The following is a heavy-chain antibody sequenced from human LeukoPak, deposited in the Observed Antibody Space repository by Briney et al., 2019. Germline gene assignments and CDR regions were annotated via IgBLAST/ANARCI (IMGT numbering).Heavy chain of an antibody. V-gene: IGHV1-18*01. D-gene: IGHD3-10*01. CDR1: GGTFSSYA. CDR2: ISAYNGNT. CDR3: ARGGFGYYYYYMDV. Sequence: ASVKVSCKASGGTFSSYAISWVRQAPGQGLEWMGWISAYNGNTNYAQKLQGRVTMTTDTSTSTAYMELRSLRSDDTAVYYCARGGFGYYYYYMDVWGKGTTVTVSS. J-gene: IGHJ6*03.